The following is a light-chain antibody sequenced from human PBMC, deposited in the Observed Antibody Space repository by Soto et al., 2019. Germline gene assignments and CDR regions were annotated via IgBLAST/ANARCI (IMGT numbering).Light chain of an antibody. CDR3: CSYATEYTYV. CDR2: DIT. CDR1: SSDVGGYNY. V-gene: IGLV2-11*01. Sequence: QSALTQPRSVSESPGQSVTISCTGASSDVGGYNYVSWYQQHPGKAPKLMIYDITKRPSGLPDRFSGSKSGNTASLTISGLQAEDEADYYCCSYATEYTYVFGTGTKLTVL. J-gene: IGLJ1*01.